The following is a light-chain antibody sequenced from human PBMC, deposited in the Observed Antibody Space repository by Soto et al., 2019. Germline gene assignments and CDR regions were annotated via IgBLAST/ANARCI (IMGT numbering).Light chain of an antibody. CDR1: SGHSTYA. CDR2: LNSDGSH. J-gene: IGLJ3*02. Sequence: QSVLTQSPSASASLGASVNLTCTLSSGHSTYAIAWHQQQPEKGPRYLMRLNSDGSHSKGDGIPNRFSGSSSGAERYLTISSLQSEDEADYYCQTWGTGPWVFGGGTQLTVL. V-gene: IGLV4-69*02. CDR3: QTWGTGPWV.